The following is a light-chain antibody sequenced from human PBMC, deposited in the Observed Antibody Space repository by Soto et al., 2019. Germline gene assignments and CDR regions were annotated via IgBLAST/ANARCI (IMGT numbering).Light chain of an antibody. J-gene: IGKJ3*01. V-gene: IGKV3-20*01. Sequence: PGTLSLSPGERATLSCRASQSFSSSYLAWYQQKPGQAPRLLIYGASSRATDIPDRFSGSGSGTDFTLTISRLEPEDFAVYYCQHYGSALFTFGPGTKVDIK. CDR3: QHYGSALFT. CDR1: QSFSSSY. CDR2: GAS.